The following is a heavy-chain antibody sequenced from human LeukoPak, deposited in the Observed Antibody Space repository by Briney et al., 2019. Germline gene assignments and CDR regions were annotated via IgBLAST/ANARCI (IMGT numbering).Heavy chain of an antibody. J-gene: IGHJ5*02. D-gene: IGHD2-2*01. Sequence: GASVKVSCKASGYTFTGYYMHWVRQAPGQGLEWMGWINPNSGGTNYAQKFQGRVTMTRDTSISTAYMELSRPRSDDTAVYYCARGPAYCSSTSCPNWFDPWGQGTLVTVSS. CDR3: ARGPAYCSSTSCPNWFDP. V-gene: IGHV1-2*02. CDR2: INPNSGGT. CDR1: GYTFTGYY.